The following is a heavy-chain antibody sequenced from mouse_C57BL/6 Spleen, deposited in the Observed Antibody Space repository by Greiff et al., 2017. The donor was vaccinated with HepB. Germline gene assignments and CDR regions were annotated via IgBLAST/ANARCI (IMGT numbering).Heavy chain of an antibody. CDR3: AREGDGAYAMDY. J-gene: IGHJ4*01. CDR1: GYTFTSYW. D-gene: IGHD3-3*01. V-gene: IGHV1-55*01. CDR2: IYPGSGST. Sequence: VQLQQPGAELVKPGASVKMSCKASGYTFTSYWITWVKQRPGQGLEWIGDIYPGSGSTNYNEKFKSKATLTVDTSSSTAYMQLRSLTSEDSAVYYCAREGDGAYAMDYWGQGTSVTVSS.